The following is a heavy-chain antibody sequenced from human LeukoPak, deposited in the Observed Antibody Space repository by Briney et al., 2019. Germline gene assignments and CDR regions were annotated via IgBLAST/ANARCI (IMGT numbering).Heavy chain of an antibody. Sequence: GGSLRLSCTTSGFNFRAYWMAWVRQAPGKGLEWVAVIWYDGSNKYYADSVKGRFTISRDNSKNTLYLQMNSLRAEDTAVYYCARAAKGFDYWGQGTLVTVSS. V-gene: IGHV3-33*01. J-gene: IGHJ4*02. CDR1: GFNFRAYW. D-gene: IGHD6-13*01. CDR3: ARAAKGFDY. CDR2: IWYDGSNK.